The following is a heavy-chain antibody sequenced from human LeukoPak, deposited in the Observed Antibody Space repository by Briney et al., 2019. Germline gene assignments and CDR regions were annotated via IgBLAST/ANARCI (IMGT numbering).Heavy chain of an antibody. CDR3: ARSPTKYCSGGSCYGAFDY. Sequence: SGPTLFNPTPTLTLTCTFSGFSLRASGMRVSWIRQPPGRAREWHEGISWDDDKFYTISLKTRLTISKDTSKNQVVITMTNMDPVDTATYYCARSPTKYCSGGSCYGAFDYWGQGTLVTVSS. D-gene: IGHD2-15*01. CDR1: GFSLRASGMR. CDR2: ISWDDDK. J-gene: IGHJ4*02. V-gene: IGHV2-70*04.